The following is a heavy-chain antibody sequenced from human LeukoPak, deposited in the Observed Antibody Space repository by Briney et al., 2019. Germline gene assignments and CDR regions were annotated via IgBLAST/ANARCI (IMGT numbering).Heavy chain of an antibody. V-gene: IGHV4-39*07. D-gene: IGHD1-26*01. CDR2: IYYSGST. Sequence: SETLSLTCTVSGGSISSSSYYWGWIRQPPGKGLEWIGSIYYSGSTYYNPSLKSRVTILVDTSKNQFSLKLSSVTAADTAVYYCARDQGGLRFPDYWGQGTLVTVSS. J-gene: IGHJ4*02. CDR1: GGSISSSSYY. CDR3: ARDQGGLRFPDY.